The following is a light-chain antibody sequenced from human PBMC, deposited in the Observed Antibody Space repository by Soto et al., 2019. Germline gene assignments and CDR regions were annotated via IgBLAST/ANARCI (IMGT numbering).Light chain of an antibody. CDR3: RSHTTSNTRV. CDR2: EVS. V-gene: IGLV2-14*03. J-gene: IGLJ1*01. Sequence: QSALTQPASVSGSPGQSIAISCTGTSSDVGAYDFVSWYQQHPDKAPKLLIYEVSNRPSGVSDRFSGSKSVNTATLTLSGLQAEDEAHYYCRSHTTSNTRVFGTGTKLTVL. CDR1: SSDVGAYDF.